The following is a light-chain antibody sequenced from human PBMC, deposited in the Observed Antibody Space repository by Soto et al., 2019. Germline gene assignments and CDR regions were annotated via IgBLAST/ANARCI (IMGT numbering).Light chain of an antibody. Sequence: QSVLTQPPSVSAAPGQRVTISCSGSSSNIGNNYVSWYQQLPGTAPKLLIYDNSKRPSGIPDRFSGSKSGTSATLDITGLQTGDEADYYCGTWDNSLSAYLFGTGTKVTVL. V-gene: IGLV1-51*01. CDR1: SSNIGNNY. CDR2: DNS. CDR3: GTWDNSLSAYL. J-gene: IGLJ1*01.